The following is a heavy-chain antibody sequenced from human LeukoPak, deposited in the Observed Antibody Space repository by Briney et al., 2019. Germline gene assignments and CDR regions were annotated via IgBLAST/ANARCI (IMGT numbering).Heavy chain of an antibody. Sequence: SETLSLTCTVSGGSISSSSYYWGWIRQPPGKGLEWIGSIYYSGSTYYNPSLKSRVTISVDTSKNQFSLKLSSVTAADTAVYYCASQYYYDSSGYYDYWGQGTLVTVSS. D-gene: IGHD3-22*01. V-gene: IGHV4-39*01. J-gene: IGHJ4*02. CDR1: GGSISSSSYY. CDR2: IYYSGST. CDR3: ASQYYYDSSGYYDY.